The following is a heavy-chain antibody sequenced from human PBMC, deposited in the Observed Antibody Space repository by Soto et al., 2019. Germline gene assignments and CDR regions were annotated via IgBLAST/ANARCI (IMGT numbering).Heavy chain of an antibody. CDR2: IYYSGST. V-gene: IGHV4-31*03. Sequence: SETLSLTCTVSGGSISSGGYYWSWIRQHPGKGLEWIGYIYYSGSTYYNPSLKSRVTISVDTSKNQFSLKLSSVTAADTAVYYCARVYCSGGSCYDPRQYNWFDPWGQGTLVTVSS. J-gene: IGHJ5*02. CDR3: ARVYCSGGSCYDPRQYNWFDP. CDR1: GGSISSGGYY. D-gene: IGHD2-15*01.